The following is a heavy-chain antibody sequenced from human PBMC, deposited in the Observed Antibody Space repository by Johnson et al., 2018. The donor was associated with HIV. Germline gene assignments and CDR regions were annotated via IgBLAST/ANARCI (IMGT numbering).Heavy chain of an antibody. Sequence: VQLVESGGGLVQPGGSLRLSCAASGLTVTDNYISWVRLAPGKGLEWVSGISGSGHSTYYADSVKGRFTISSDNSKNTLYLQMNSLRAEDTAVYYCAKGPMGHYYGSGTYGAFDIWGQGTMVTVSS. CDR3: AKGPMGHYYGSGTYGAFDI. J-gene: IGHJ3*02. D-gene: IGHD3-10*01. CDR2: ISGSGHST. V-gene: IGHV3-23*04. CDR1: GLTVTDNY.